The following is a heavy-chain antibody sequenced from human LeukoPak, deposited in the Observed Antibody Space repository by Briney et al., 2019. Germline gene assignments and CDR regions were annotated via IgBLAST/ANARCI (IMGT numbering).Heavy chain of an antibody. CDR2: IWNDGSNK. J-gene: IGHJ3*02. Sequence: PGGSLRLSCAASGFTFSSYGMHWVRQAPGKGLEWVAVIWNDGSNKYYADSVKGRFTISRDNSKNTLYLQMNSLRAEDTAVYYCARIHSLYYDDSSGYGAFDIWGQGTMVTVSS. CDR3: ARIHSLYYDDSSGYGAFDI. CDR1: GFTFSSYG. V-gene: IGHV3-33*01. D-gene: IGHD3-22*01.